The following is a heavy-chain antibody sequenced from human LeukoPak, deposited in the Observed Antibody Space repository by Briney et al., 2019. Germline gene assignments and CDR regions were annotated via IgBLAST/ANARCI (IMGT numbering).Heavy chain of an antibody. D-gene: IGHD6-19*01. CDR2: IYTDGST. Sequence: GGSLRLSCAASGFTFSSYAMSWVRQAPGKGLEWVSVIYTDGSTYYADSVKGRFTISRDNSRNTLYLQMNTLRAEDTAVYYCASDLIAVTERIYFGMDVWGQGTTVTVSS. CDR3: ASDLIAVTERIYFGMDV. J-gene: IGHJ6*02. V-gene: IGHV3-53*01. CDR1: GFTFSSYA.